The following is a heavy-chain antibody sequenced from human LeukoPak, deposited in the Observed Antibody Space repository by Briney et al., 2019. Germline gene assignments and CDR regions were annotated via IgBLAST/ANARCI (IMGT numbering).Heavy chain of an antibody. CDR3: ARVLYYYDSSAEVSMDV. CDR2: IYYSGST. CDR1: GGSISSSSYY. V-gene: IGHV4-39*07. Sequence: PSETLSLTCTVSGGSISSSSYYWGWIRQPPGKGLEWIGRIYYSGSTYYNPSLKSRVTISGDTSKNQFSLKLSSVTAADTAVYYCARVLYYYDSSAEVSMDVWGKGTTVTVSS. D-gene: IGHD3-22*01. J-gene: IGHJ6*03.